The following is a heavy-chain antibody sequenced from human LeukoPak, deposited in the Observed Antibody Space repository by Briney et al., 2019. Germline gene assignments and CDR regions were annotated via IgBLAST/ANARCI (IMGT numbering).Heavy chain of an antibody. CDR3: AKDYNAFDF. CDR2: ISGSGSRT. Sequence: GGSLRLSCAASGFTFSSYGMHWVRQAPGKGLEWVSAISGSGSRTYYADSVKARFTVSRDNSKNILYLQMHSLTVEDTAMYYCAKDYNAFDFWGQGTLVTVSS. CDR1: GFTFSSYG. D-gene: IGHD1-1*01. V-gene: IGHV3-23*01. J-gene: IGHJ4*02.